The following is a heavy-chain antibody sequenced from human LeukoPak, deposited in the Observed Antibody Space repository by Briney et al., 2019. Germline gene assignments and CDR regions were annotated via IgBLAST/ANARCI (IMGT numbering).Heavy chain of an antibody. CDR3: ARRAGYSSRFDY. J-gene: IGHJ4*02. D-gene: IGHD6-13*01. Sequence: SETLSLTCTVSGGSISSYYWSWIRQPPGKGLEWIGYIYYSGSTNYNPSLKSRVTISVDTSKNQFSLKLSSVTAADTAVYYCARRAGYSSRFDYWGQGTLVTVSS. CDR2: IYYSGST. CDR1: GGSISSYY. V-gene: IGHV4-59*12.